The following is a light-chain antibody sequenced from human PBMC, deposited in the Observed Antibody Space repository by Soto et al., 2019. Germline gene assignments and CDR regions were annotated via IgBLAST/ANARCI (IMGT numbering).Light chain of an antibody. J-gene: IGLJ2*01. CDR2: DND. CDR1: NSNIGKND. V-gene: IGLV1-51*01. CDR3: GSREDSLSVVV. Sequence: QSVLTQPPSVSAAPGQKVTISCSGTNSNIGKNDVFWYQQLPGTAPKLLIYDNDERPSGTPDRFSGSKSGTSATLGITGLQTGDEADYYCGSREDSLSVVVFGGGTKLTVL.